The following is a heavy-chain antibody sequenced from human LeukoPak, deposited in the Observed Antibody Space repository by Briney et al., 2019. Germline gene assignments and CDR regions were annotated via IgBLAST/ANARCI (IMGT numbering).Heavy chain of an antibody. CDR1: GFTVSSNY. Sequence: GRSLRLSWAASGFTVSSNYMSWVGPAAGTGLAWVSVIYSGGSTYYADSVKGRFTISRDNSKNTLYLQMNSLRAEDTAVYYCARVGSGWYSDYWGQGTLVTVSS. CDR3: ARVGSGWYSDY. V-gene: IGHV3-53*01. CDR2: IYSGGST. D-gene: IGHD6-19*01. J-gene: IGHJ4*02.